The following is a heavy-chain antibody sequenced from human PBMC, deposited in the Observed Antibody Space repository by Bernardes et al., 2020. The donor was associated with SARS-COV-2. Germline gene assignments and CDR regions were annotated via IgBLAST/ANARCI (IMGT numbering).Heavy chain of an antibody. V-gene: IGHV3-23*01. CDR2: ISGSGGST. Sequence: GRSLRLSCAASGFTFSSYAMNWVRHAPGKGLEWVSAISGSGGSTYYADSVRGRFTISRDNSKNTLYLQMNSQRAEDTAVYYCAKREYYDFWSGPIDYWGQGTLVTVSS. D-gene: IGHD3-3*01. CDR1: GFTFSSYA. J-gene: IGHJ4*02. CDR3: AKREYYDFWSGPIDY.